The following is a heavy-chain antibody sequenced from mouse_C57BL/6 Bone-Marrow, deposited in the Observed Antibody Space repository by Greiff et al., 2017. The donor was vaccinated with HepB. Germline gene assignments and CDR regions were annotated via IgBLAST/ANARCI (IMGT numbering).Heavy chain of an antibody. J-gene: IGHJ3*01. CDR3: ARMGGAGAY. CDR1: GFTFSDYY. V-gene: IGHV5-12*01. D-gene: IGHD2-3*01. Sequence: EVKLVESGGGLVQPGGSLKLSCAASGFTFSDYYMYWVRQTPEKRLEWVAYISNGGGSTYYPDTVKGRFTISRDNAKNTLYLQMSRLKSEDTAMYYCARMGGAGAYWGQGTLVTVSA. CDR2: ISNGGGST.